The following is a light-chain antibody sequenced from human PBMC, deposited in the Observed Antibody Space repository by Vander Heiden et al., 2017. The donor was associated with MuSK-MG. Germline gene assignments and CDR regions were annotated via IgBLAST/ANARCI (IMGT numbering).Light chain of an antibody. J-gene: IGKJ2*01. CDR3: QKYNSAPYT. Sequence: DIQMTQSPSSLSASVGDRVTITCRASQDISNYLAWYQQKPGKVPKLLIYAASTLQSGFPSRFSGSGSGTDFTLTISSLQVEDVATYYCQKYNSAPYTFGQRTKLEIK. V-gene: IGKV1-27*01. CDR1: QDISNY. CDR2: AAS.